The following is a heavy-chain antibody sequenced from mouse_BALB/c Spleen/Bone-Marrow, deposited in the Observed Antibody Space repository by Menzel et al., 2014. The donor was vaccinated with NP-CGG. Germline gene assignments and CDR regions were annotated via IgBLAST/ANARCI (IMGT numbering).Heavy chain of an antibody. D-gene: IGHD2-4*01. CDR1: GFSFNSYG. V-gene: IGHV5-9-2*01. CDR3: ARHAYYDQSEVSFVY. CDR2: ISGGGSYT. Sequence: EVQGVESGGGLVKSGGSLKLSCAASGFSFNSYGMSWVRQTPEKRLEWVATISGGGSYTFYPDSVKGRFTISRDNAKNILYLQLSSLRSEDTALYYCARHAYYDQSEVSFVYWGQGTLVTISA. J-gene: IGHJ3*01.